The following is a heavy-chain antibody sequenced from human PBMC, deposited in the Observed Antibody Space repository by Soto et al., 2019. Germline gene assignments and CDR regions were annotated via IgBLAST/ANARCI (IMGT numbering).Heavy chain of an antibody. J-gene: IGHJ6*02. V-gene: IGHV5-10-1*01. D-gene: IGHD3-10*01. CDR2: IDPSDSYT. CDR1: GDSFTRYW. Sequence: PGESLTVSCKGCGDSFTRYWIIWVPQMPGKGPEWMARIDPSDSYTNYSPSFQGHVTISADKSISTADLQWSSLKASDTAMYYCAGRGNSEIYGFPSDYYYYGMDVWGQGTPVTVSS. CDR3: AGRGNSEIYGFPSDYYYYGMDV.